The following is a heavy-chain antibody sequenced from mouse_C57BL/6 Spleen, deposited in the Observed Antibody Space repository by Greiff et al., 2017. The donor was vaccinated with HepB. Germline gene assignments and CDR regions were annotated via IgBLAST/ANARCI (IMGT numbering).Heavy chain of an antibody. CDR1: GFTFSSYG. CDR3: ASGRGLRTEAWFAY. CDR2: ISSGGSYT. V-gene: IGHV5-6*01. D-gene: IGHD1-1*01. J-gene: IGHJ3*01. Sequence: EVQLVESGGDLVKPGGSLKLSCAASGFTFSSYGMSWVRQTPDKRLEWVATISSGGSYTYYPDSVKGRFTISRDNAKNTLYLQMSSLKAEDTAMYYCASGRGLRTEAWFAYWGQGTLVTVSA.